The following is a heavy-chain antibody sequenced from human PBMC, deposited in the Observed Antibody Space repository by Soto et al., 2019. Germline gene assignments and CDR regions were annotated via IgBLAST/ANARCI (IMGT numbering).Heavy chain of an antibody. CDR2: IWYDGTNK. CDR1: GVRFSNYG. D-gene: IGHD6-6*01. CDR3: AGDRVYSTSYYFDY. J-gene: IGHJ4*02. Sequence: QVQLVESGGGVVQPGKSLRLSCAASGVRFSNYGMHWVRQSPGKGLEWVAVIWYDGTNKYYADSVKGRFTISRDNSKNTLYLQMNSLRAEDTAMYYCAGDRVYSTSYYFDYWGQGTLVTVSS. V-gene: IGHV3-33*01.